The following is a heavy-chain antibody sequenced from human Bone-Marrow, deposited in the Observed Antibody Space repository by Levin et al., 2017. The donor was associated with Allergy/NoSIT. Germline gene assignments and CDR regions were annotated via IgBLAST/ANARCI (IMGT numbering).Heavy chain of an antibody. CDR3: ARDERYCTGGSCYPGAFDI. D-gene: IGHD2-15*01. CDR1: GGSISGSY. J-gene: IGHJ3*02. CDR2: IFYSGST. Sequence: SETLSLTCTVSGGSISGSYWSWIRQPPGKGLEWIGYIFYSGSTKYNSSLKSRVTISLDTSKSQFSLKLSSVTAADTAVYFCARDERYCTGGSCYPGAFDIWGQGTMVTVSS. V-gene: IGHV4-59*01.